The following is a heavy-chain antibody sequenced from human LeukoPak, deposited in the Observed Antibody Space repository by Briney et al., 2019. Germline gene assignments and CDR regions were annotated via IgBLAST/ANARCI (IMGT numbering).Heavy chain of an antibody. CDR2: IIPILGIA. Sequence: SVTVSCKASGGTFSSYTISWVRQAPGQGREWMGRIIPILGIANYAQKFQGRVTITADKSTRTAYMALSSLRSEDTAVYYCARGEQLRSFDPWGQGTLVTVSS. D-gene: IGHD6-6*01. V-gene: IGHV1-69*02. CDR3: ARGEQLRSFDP. CDR1: GGTFSSYT. J-gene: IGHJ5*02.